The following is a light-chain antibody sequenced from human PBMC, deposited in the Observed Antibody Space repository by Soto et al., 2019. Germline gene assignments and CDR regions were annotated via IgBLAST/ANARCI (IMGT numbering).Light chain of an antibody. CDR2: DVN. V-gene: IGLV2-14*03. CDR1: SSDIGAYAY. CDR3: GSYTRSNSVI. Sequence: QAVVTQPASVSGSPGQSIAISCTGTSSDIGAYAYVSWYQQHPGKIPKLIVFDVNYRPSGVSSRFSGSKSGNTASLTISGLQAEDEADYYCGSYTRSNSVIFGGGTQLTVL. J-gene: IGLJ2*01.